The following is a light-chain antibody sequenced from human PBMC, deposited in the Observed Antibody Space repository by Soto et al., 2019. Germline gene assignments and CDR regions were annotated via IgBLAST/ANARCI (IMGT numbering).Light chain of an antibody. CDR3: QQYNNWPGWT. CDR1: QSVSSN. CDR2: GAS. Sequence: EIVMTQSPATLSVSPGERATLSCRASQSVSSNLAWYQQKPGQAPRLLIYGASTRATGIPARFSGSGSGTEFTLTISGLQSEDFAVYYCQQYNNWPGWTFGQGTKVDI. J-gene: IGKJ1*01. V-gene: IGKV3-15*01.